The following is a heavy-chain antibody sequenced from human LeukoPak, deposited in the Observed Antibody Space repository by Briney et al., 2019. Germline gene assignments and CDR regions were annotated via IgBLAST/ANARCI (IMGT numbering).Heavy chain of an antibody. CDR2: IYYSGTT. D-gene: IGHD3-3*01. CDR3: VRGYCDVSSGHPKNFDY. J-gene: IGHJ4*02. V-gene: IGHV4-39*01. CDR1: AGSISSNSYY. Sequence: PSETLSFTCTVSAGSISSNSYYWGWIRQPPGKGLEWIGSIYYSGTTYYNPSLQSRVTISVDTSKNQFSLKLSSVTTADTALYYCVRGYCDVSSGHPKNFDYWDRGTLVTVSS.